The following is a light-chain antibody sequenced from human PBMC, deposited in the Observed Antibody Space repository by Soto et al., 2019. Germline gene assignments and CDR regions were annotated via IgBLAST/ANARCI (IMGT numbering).Light chain of an antibody. V-gene: IGKV4-1*01. CDR1: QSVLDSAIYKNH. CDR2: WAS. J-gene: IGKJ2*01. Sequence: DIVMTQSPVFLAVSLGERATINCKSSQSVLDSAIYKNHLAWYQQKPGQPPKLLFYWASTRESGVPDRFSGSGSGTDFTLTIGRLQAEDVAVYYCQQYYDIPYTFGQGTRLEI. CDR3: QQYYDIPYT.